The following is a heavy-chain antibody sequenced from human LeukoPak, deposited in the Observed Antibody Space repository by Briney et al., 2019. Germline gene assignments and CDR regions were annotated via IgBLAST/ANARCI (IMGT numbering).Heavy chain of an antibody. CDR2: INHSGST. D-gene: IGHD3-9*01. CDR3: ASHPRYYDILTGYYKAHDAFDI. CDR1: GGSFSGYY. J-gene: IGHJ3*02. V-gene: IGHV4-34*01. Sequence: SETLSLTCAVYGGSFSGYYWSWIRQPPGKGLEWIGEINHSGSTNYNPSLKSRVTISVDTSKNQFSLKLSSVTAADTAVYYCASHPRYYDILTGYYKAHDAFDIWGQGTMVTVSS.